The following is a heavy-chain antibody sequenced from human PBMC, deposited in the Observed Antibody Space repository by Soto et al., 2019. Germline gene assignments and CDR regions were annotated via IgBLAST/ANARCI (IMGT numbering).Heavy chain of an antibody. J-gene: IGHJ3*02. Sequence: QVQLQESGPGLVKPSGTLSLTCAVSGGSISSSNWWSWVRQPPGKGLEWIGEIYHSGSTNYNPSLKSRVTISVDKSKNQFSLKLSSVTAADTAVYYCVRDRTYYYGSGSSYDAFDIWGQGTMVTVSS. CDR2: IYHSGST. CDR1: GGSISSSNW. V-gene: IGHV4-4*02. CDR3: VRDRTYYYGSGSSYDAFDI. D-gene: IGHD3-10*01.